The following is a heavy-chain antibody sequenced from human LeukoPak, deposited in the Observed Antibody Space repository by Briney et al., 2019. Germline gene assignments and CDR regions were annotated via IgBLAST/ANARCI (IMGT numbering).Heavy chain of an antibody. CDR3: ARSLVVAARFAY. CDR1: GISVTSSY. V-gene: IGHV3-66*01. J-gene: IGHJ4*02. Sequence: PGGSLRLSCAASGISVTSSYMSWVRQAPGKGLECVSVIYSVGTTYYADSVKSRVTISRDNSNNTRYPQRNNLRADDTAVYYCARSLVVAARFAYWGQGTLVTVSS. D-gene: IGHD2-15*01. CDR2: IYSVGTT.